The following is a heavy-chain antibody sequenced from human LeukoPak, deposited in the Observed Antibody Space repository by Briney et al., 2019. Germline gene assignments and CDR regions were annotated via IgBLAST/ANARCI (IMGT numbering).Heavy chain of an antibody. CDR3: ARGDSSSWYEAYYFDY. V-gene: IGHV3-30-3*01. CDR2: ISYDGSNK. Sequence: GRSLRLPCAASGFTFSSYAMHWVRQAPGKGPEWVAVISYDGSNKYYADSVKGRFTISRDNSKNTLYLQMNSLRAEDTAVYYCARGDSSSWYEAYYFDYWGQGTLVTVSS. D-gene: IGHD6-13*01. J-gene: IGHJ4*02. CDR1: GFTFSSYA.